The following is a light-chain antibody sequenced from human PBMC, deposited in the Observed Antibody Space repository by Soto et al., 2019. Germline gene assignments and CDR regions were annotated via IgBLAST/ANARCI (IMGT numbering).Light chain of an antibody. CDR2: KAS. Sequence: DIQMTQSPSTLSASVGDRVTITCRASQSISSWLAWYQQKPGKAPKLLIYKASSLESGVPSRFSGSVSGSEFTLTISNLQPDDFATYYSQKYNSYWTVGQGTKVEIK. CDR3: QKYNSYWT. CDR1: QSISSW. V-gene: IGKV1-5*03. J-gene: IGKJ1*01.